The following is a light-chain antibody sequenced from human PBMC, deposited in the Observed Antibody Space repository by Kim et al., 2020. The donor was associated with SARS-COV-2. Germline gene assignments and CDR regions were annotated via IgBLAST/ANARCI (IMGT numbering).Light chain of an antibody. Sequence: ASLGDRVTSTCQAGQGIRSELGWYQQKPGRAPTRLIYGASTLESGVPSRFSGSGSGTEFTLTISSLQPEDFATYYCLQHHAYPRTFGQGTKVEIK. CDR1: QGIRSE. V-gene: IGKV1-17*01. J-gene: IGKJ1*01. CDR3: LQHHAYPRT. CDR2: GAS.